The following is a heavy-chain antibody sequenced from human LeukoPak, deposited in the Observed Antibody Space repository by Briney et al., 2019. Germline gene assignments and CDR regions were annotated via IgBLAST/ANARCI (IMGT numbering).Heavy chain of an antibody. D-gene: IGHD4-17*01. V-gene: IGHV3-73*01. CDR3: TRHGATTVTDC. CDR1: GFSFSGSA. CDR2: IRTKALSYAT. J-gene: IGHJ4*02. Sequence: PGGSLRPSCAASGFSFSGSAIHWVRQPSGKGLEWVGHIRTKALSYATAYAASVKGRFTFSRDDSKNTAYLEMNSLKIEDTAVYYCTRHGATTVTDCWGQGTLVTVSS.